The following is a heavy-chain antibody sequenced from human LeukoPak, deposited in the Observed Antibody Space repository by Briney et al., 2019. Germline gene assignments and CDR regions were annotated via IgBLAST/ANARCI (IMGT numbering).Heavy chain of an antibody. V-gene: IGHV4-34*01. CDR1: GGSFSGFH. J-gene: IGHJ4*02. CDR2: INHSGST. CDR3: ARGRDDYNFAY. D-gene: IGHD5-24*01. Sequence: SETLSLTCAVYGGSFSGFHWTWIRQPPGKGLERIGEINHSGSTNYNPSLRSRVTISVDTSKNQFSLKLFSVTAADTAVYYCARGRDDYNFAYWGQGTLVTVSS.